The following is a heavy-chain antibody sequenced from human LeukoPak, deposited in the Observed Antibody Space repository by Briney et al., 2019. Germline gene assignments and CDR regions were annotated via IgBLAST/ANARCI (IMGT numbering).Heavy chain of an antibody. CDR2: IYYSGST. Sequence: SETLSLTCTVSGGSISSSSYYWGWIRQPPGKGLEWIGSIYYSGSTYYNPSLKSRVTISVDTSKNQFPLKLSSVTAADTAVYYCASPGVYCSGGSCYGAMGGSIDYWGQGTLVTVSS. CDR3: ASPGVYCSGGSCYGAMGGSIDY. CDR1: GGSISSSSYY. V-gene: IGHV4-39*01. J-gene: IGHJ4*02. D-gene: IGHD2-15*01.